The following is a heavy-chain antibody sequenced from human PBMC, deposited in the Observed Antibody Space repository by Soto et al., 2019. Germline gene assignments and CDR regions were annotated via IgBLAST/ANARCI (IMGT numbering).Heavy chain of an antibody. D-gene: IGHD3-3*01. CDR1: GFTFSSYS. CDR2: ISSSSSYI. V-gene: IGHV3-21*01. Sequence: GGSLRLSCAASGFTFSSYSMNWVRQAPGKGLEWVSSISSSSSYIYYADSVKGRFTISRDNAKNTLYLQMNSLRAEDTAVYYCARERSWEWLSNTYYYYGMDVWGQGTTVTVSS. J-gene: IGHJ6*02. CDR3: ARERSWEWLSNTYYYYGMDV.